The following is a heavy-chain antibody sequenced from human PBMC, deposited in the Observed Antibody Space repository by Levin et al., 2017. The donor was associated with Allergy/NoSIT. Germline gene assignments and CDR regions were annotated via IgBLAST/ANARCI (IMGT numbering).Heavy chain of an antibody. J-gene: IGHJ4*02. CDR1: GDSIRSGDYY. V-gene: IGHV4-31*03. CDR3: ARIGQQLIRS. CDR2: ISYSGSS. Sequence: SQTLSLPCTVFGDSIRSGDYYWTWIRQYPGKGLECIGYISYSGSSYYNSSLRSRVTMSIDTSKNQFSLKLSSVTAADTAVYYCARIGQQLIRSWGQGTLVTVSS. D-gene: IGHD6-13*01.